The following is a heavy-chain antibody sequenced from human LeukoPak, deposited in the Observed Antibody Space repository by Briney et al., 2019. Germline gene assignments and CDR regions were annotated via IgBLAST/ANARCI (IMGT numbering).Heavy chain of an antibody. J-gene: IGHJ4*02. CDR3: AKDAGYYYDSSGYYPGGDY. CDR2: ISSSSSYI. Sequence: GGSLRLSCAASGFTFSSYSMNWVRQAPGKGLEWVSSISSSSSYIYYADSVKGRFTISRDNSKNTLYLQMNSLRAEDTAVYYCAKDAGYYYDSSGYYPGGDYWGQGTLVTVSS. V-gene: IGHV3-21*01. D-gene: IGHD3-22*01. CDR1: GFTFSSYS.